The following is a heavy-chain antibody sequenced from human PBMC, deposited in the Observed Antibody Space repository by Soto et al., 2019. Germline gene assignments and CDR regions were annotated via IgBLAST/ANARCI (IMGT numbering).Heavy chain of an antibody. CDR3: ASLLDDVTTFDY. Sequence: PGGSLRLSCGVSGFSLSSKSMSWVRQAPGKGLEWVASIKYDGNEKFYVDSVKGRFTVSRDNAKNSLYLQMNSLRGDDTALYYCASLLDDVTTFDYCGQVSLVTVS. D-gene: IGHD1-1*01. CDR2: IKYDGNEK. J-gene: IGHJ4*02. CDR1: GFSLSSKS. V-gene: IGHV3-7*01.